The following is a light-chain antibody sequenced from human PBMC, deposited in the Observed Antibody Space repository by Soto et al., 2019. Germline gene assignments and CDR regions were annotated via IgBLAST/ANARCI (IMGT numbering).Light chain of an antibody. CDR2: DTS. J-gene: IGKJ5*01. CDR3: KHRTNRPPIP. CDR1: QSVSSY. V-gene: IGKV3-11*01. Sequence: EIVLTQSPATLSLSPGERATLSCRASQSVSSYLAWYQQRPGQAPRLLIFDTSNRATDIPARFSGSGSGTDFTPNISGQEPEDLAVYYCKHRTNRPPIPCGQGTRLE.